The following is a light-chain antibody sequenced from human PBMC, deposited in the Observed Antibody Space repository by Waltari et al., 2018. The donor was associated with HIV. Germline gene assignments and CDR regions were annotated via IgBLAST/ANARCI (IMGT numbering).Light chain of an antibody. CDR3: QQYNSFPWT. J-gene: IGKJ1*01. V-gene: IGKV1-5*03. CDR1: QSISTW. CDR2: KAS. Sequence: DIQMTQSPSILSASVGDTVTITCRASQSISTWLAWYHQKQGKAPNLLIYKASNLETGVPSRFSGSGSGTEFTLTITSLQPDDFATYYCQQYNSFPWTFGQGTQVEMK.